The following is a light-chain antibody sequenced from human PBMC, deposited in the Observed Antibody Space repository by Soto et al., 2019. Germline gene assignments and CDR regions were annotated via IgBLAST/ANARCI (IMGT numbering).Light chain of an antibody. V-gene: IGKV3-15*01. J-gene: IGKJ2*01. CDR1: ESVSSH. Sequence: ERVMTQSPATLSVSPGERATPSCRASESVSSHLAWYQQKPGLAPRLLIYGASTRATGVPAGFIGSGPGTEFTLTISSLQSEDFAIYYCQHYNNWPHTFGQGTKVDIK. CDR3: QHYNNWPHT. CDR2: GAS.